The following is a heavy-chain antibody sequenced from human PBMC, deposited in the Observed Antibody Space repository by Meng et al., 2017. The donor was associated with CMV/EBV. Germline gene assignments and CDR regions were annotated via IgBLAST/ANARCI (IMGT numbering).Heavy chain of an antibody. D-gene: IGHD3-22*01. CDR2: ISSSSSYI. CDR1: GFTFSSYS. Sequence: GGSLRLSCAASGFTFSSYSMNWVRQAPGKGLEWVSSISSSSSYIYYADSVKGRFTISRDNSKNSLYLQMNSLRTEDTALYYCAKDIGYDSSGSKSYGMDVWGQGTTVTVSS. CDR3: AKDIGYDSSGSKSYGMDV. J-gene: IGHJ6*02. V-gene: IGHV3-21*04.